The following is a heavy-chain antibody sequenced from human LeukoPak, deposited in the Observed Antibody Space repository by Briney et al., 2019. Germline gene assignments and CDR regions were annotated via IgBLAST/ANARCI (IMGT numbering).Heavy chain of an antibody. D-gene: IGHD6-19*01. CDR1: GFTFTSYG. Sequence: GRSLRLSCAASGFTFTSYGMHWVRQAPGKGLEWVAVIWYDGRNKYYVDSVKGRFTISRDNSKNTVYLQMSSLRAEDTAVYFCARDLSIAVFDYWGQGTPVTVSS. CDR2: IWYDGRNK. CDR3: ARDLSIAVFDY. J-gene: IGHJ4*02. V-gene: IGHV3-33*01.